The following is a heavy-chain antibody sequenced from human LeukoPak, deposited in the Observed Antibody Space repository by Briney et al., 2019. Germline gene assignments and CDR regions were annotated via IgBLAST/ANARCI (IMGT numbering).Heavy chain of an antibody. D-gene: IGHD3-9*01. CDR2: INPNSGGT. J-gene: IGHJ4*02. CDR1: GYTFTGYY. CDR3: ARAILRITILPLGY. Sequence: ASVKVSCKASGYTFTGYYMHWGRHAPGQGLEWVGWINPNSGGTNYAQKFQGRVTMTRDTSISTAYMELSRLRSDDTAVYYCARAILRITILPLGYWGQGTLVTVSS. V-gene: IGHV1-2*02.